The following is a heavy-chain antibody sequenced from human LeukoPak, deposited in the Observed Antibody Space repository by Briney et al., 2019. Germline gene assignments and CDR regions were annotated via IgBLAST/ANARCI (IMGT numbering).Heavy chain of an antibody. Sequence: ASVKVSCKASGYTFTSYDINWVRQATGQGLEWMGWMNPNSGNTGYAQKFQGRVTMTRNTSISTAYMELSSLRSEDTAVYYCATMVRGVIAGFYYMDVWGKGTTVTVSS. J-gene: IGHJ6*03. V-gene: IGHV1-8*01. CDR1: GYTFTSYD. CDR2: MNPNSGNT. CDR3: ATMVRGVIAGFYYMDV. D-gene: IGHD3-10*01.